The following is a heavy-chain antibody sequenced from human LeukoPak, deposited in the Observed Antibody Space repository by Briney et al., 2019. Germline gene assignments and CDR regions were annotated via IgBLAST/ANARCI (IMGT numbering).Heavy chain of an antibody. Sequence: PSETLSLTCTVSGGSISSYYWSWIRQAPGKGLEWIGEINDSGNTNYNPSRKSRVTISADTSKNQFSLKLTSVTAADTAIYYCARKFTGYCSSTSCLRYFDPWGQGTQVTVSS. CDR2: INDSGNT. CDR1: GGSISSYY. V-gene: IGHV4-34*01. CDR3: ARKFTGYCSSTSCLRYFDP. J-gene: IGHJ4*02. D-gene: IGHD2-2*01.